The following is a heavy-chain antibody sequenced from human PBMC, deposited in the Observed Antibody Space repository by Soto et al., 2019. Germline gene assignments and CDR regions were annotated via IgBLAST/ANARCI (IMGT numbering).Heavy chain of an antibody. CDR2: IYYSGST. CDR3: ARGAGSSSWYRGYYYGMDV. Sequence: SETLSLTCTVSGGSFSSGSYYWSWILQPPGKGLEWIGYIYYSGSTNYNPSLKSRVTISVDTSKNQFSLKLSSVTAADTAVYYCARGAGSSSWYRGYYYGMDVWGQGTTVTVSS. CDR1: GGSFSSGSYY. D-gene: IGHD6-13*01. V-gene: IGHV4-61*01. J-gene: IGHJ6*02.